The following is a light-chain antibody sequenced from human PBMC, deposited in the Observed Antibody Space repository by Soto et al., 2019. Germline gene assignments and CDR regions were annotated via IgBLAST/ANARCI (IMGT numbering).Light chain of an antibody. Sequence: EIVLTQSPGTLSLSPGERATLSCRASQSVSSSYLAWYQQKKNGQAPRLLIYGAASRATGISDWFSGSGSGTDFTLTISRLEPEDFAVSYCQQYGISPFAFGPGTKVDVK. CDR1: QSVSSSY. CDR3: QQYGISPFA. CDR2: GAA. J-gene: IGKJ3*01. V-gene: IGKV3-20*01.